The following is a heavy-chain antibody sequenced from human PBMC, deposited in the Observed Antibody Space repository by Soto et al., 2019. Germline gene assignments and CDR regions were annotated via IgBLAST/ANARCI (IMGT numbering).Heavy chain of an antibody. V-gene: IGHV3-21*01. J-gene: IGHJ4*02. Sequence: PGGSLRLSCAASGFTFSSYSMNWVRQAPGKGLEWVSSISSSSSYIYYADSVKGRFTISRDNAKNSLYLQMNSLRAEDTAVYYCARADILRFLDGGVAVGYFDYWGQGTLVTVSS. CDR2: ISSSSSYI. CDR1: GFTFSSYS. CDR3: ARADILRFLDGGVAVGYFDY. D-gene: IGHD3-3*01.